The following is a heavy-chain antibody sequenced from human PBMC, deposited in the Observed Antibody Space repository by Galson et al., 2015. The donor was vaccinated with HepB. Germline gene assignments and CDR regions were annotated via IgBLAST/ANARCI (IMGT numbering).Heavy chain of an antibody. CDR3: VTHRITTGRGTDY. J-gene: IGHJ4*02. V-gene: IGHV3-23*01. CDR2: ISANDGTT. Sequence: SLRLSCAASGFTFNNYNMTWVRQAPGTGLEWVSTISANDGTTYYADFVKGRFTISRDISKNTLHLQLNSLRAEDTAIYYCVTHRITTGRGTDYWGQGSLVTVSS. CDR1: GFTFNNYN. D-gene: IGHD1-1*01.